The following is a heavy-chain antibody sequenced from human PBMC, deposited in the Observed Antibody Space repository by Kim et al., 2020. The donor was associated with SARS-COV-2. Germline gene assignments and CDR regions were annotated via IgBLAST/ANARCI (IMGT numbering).Heavy chain of an antibody. D-gene: IGHD2-21*02. CDR1: GYTLTNYA. V-gene: IGHV1-3*01. CDR2: INAGDGDT. Sequence: ASVKVSCKASGYTLTNYAMHWVRQAPGQRLEWMGWINAGDGDTKYSQNFQGRVTITRDTSASTVYMELSSLRSEDTAVYYCARRLYCGGDCQTSGFDYWGQGTLVTVSS. J-gene: IGHJ4*02. CDR3: ARRLYCGGDCQTSGFDY.